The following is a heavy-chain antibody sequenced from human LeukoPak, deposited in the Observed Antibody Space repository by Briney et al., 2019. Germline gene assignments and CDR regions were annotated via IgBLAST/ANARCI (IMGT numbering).Heavy chain of an antibody. Sequence: PGGSLRLSCAASGFTVSSNYMSWVRQAPGKGLERVSVIYSGGSTYYADSVKGRFTISRDNSKNTLYLQMNSLRAEDTAVYYCASLRTMVRGGPVGWFDPWGQGTLVTVSS. CDR3: ASLRTMVRGGPVGWFDP. D-gene: IGHD3-10*01. V-gene: IGHV3-66*01. CDR1: GFTVSSNY. CDR2: IYSGGST. J-gene: IGHJ5*02.